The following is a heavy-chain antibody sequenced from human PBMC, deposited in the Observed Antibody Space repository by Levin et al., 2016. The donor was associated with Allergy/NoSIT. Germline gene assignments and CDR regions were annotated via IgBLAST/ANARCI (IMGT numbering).Heavy chain of an antibody. V-gene: IGHV3-20*01. CDR2: INWNGGST. CDR1: GFTFDDYG. J-gene: IGHJ6*02. Sequence: GESLKISCAASGFTFDDYGMSWVRQAPGKGLEWVSGINWNGGSTGYADSVKGRFTISRDNAKNSLYLQMNSLRAEDTALYHCARGGLGVVPMDVWGQGTTVTVSS. CDR3: ARGGLGVVPMDV. D-gene: IGHD3-3*01.